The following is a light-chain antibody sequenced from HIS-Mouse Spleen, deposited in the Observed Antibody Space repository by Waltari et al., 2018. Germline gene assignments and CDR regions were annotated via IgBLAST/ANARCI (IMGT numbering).Light chain of an antibody. J-gene: IGLJ2*01. CDR2: RNN. CDR3: AAWDDSLSGV. CDR1: SPNIGSNY. V-gene: IGLV1-47*01. Sequence: QSVLTQPPSASGTPGQRVTISCSGSSPNIGSNYVYWYQQLPGTAPNLLIYRNNQRPSGVPDRFSGSKSGTSASLAISGLRSEDEADYYCAAWDDSLSGVFGGGTKLTVL.